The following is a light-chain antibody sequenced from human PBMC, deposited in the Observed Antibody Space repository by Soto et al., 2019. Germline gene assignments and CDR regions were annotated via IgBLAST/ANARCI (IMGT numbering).Light chain of an antibody. CDR1: SSDAGGYNY. CDR2: EVS. V-gene: IGLV2-8*01. J-gene: IGLJ2*01. Sequence: QSALTQPASASGSPGQSVTISCIGTSSDAGGYNYVSWYQQHPGKAPKLMIYEVSKRPSGVPDRFSGSKSGNTASLTVSGLQAEDDADYYCSSYAASNNLGVFGGGTKLTVL. CDR3: SSYAASNNLGV.